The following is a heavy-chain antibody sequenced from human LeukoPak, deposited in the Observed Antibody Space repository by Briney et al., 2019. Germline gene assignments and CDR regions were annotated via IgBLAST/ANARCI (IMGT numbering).Heavy chain of an antibody. CDR1: GGSIISHH. D-gene: IGHD6-13*01. J-gene: IGHJ5*02. CDR3: ARLGSSSYWGLDP. CDR2: IFPGGSP. V-gene: IGHV4-4*09. Sequence: SETLSLTCTVSGGSIISHHWNWIRQPPGKGLEWIWYIFPGGSPDYNPSLKSRVTMSVDMSKNQFSLKLSSVTAADTAVYYCARLGSSSYWGLDPWGQGALVTVSS.